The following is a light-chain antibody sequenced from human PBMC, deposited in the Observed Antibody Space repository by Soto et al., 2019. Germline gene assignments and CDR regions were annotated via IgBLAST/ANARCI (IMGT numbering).Light chain of an antibody. Sequence: EIVMTQSPATLSVSPGEGATLSCRASQSVSSNLAWYQQKPGQAPRLLIYGASTRATGIPARFTGSGSGTEFNITISSLQSEDFAVYYCQQYNNWPRATFGGGTKVEIK. CDR2: GAS. V-gene: IGKV3-15*01. CDR1: QSVSSN. CDR3: QQYNNWPRAT. J-gene: IGKJ4*01.